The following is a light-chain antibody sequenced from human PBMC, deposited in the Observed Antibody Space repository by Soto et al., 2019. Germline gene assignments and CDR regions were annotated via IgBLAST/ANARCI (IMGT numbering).Light chain of an antibody. CDR1: SSDVGGYNY. V-gene: IGLV2-14*01. CDR3: SSYTSSSVV. Sequence: QSALTQPASMSGSPGQSITISCTGTSSDVGGYNYVSWYQQHPGKAPKLMIYXXXXXPSGVSNRFSGSKSGNTASLTISGXXXXXXXDYYCSSYTSSSVVFGGGTKLTVL. CDR2: XXX. J-gene: IGLJ2*01.